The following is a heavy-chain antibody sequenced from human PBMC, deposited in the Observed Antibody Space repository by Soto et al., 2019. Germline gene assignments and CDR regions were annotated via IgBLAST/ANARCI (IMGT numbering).Heavy chain of an antibody. D-gene: IGHD3-9*01. CDR3: SRDDSDWFFN. CDR2: IYSGGST. J-gene: IGHJ4*02. V-gene: IGHV3-66*01. CDR1: GFTVSSNY. Sequence: PGGSLRLSCAASGFTVSSNYMSWVRQAPGKGLEWVSVIYSGGSTYYADSVKGRFTISRDNSKNTLYLQMNSLESEDTAVYYCSRDDSDWFFNWGRGTLVTVSS.